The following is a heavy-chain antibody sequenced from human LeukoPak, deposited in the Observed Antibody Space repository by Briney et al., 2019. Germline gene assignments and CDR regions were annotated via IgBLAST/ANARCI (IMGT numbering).Heavy chain of an antibody. CDR2: INPNSGGT. Sequence: GASVKVSCKASGYTFTGYYMHWVRQAPGQGLEWMGWINPNSGGTNYAQKFQGRVTMTRDTSTSTVYMELSSLRSEDTAVYYCARAAAMYYFDYWGQGTLVTVSS. J-gene: IGHJ4*02. CDR3: ARAAAMYYFDY. V-gene: IGHV1-2*02. D-gene: IGHD2-2*01. CDR1: GYTFTGYY.